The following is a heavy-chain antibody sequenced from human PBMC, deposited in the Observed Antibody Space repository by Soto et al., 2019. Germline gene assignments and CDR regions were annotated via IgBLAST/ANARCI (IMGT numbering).Heavy chain of an antibody. CDR2: ISYDGSNK. CDR1: GFTFSSYG. J-gene: IGHJ4*02. Sequence: PGGSLRLSCAASGFTFSSYGMHWFRQAPGKGLEWVAVISYDGSNKYYADSVKGRFTISRDNSKNTLYLQMNSLRAEDTAVYYCAKDRVGSSSSWSLFDYWGQGTLVTVS. D-gene: IGHD6-13*01. CDR3: AKDRVGSSSSWSLFDY. V-gene: IGHV3-30*18.